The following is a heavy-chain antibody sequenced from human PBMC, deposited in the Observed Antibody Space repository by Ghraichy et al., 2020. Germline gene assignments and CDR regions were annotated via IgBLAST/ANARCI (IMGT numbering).Heavy chain of an antibody. D-gene: IGHD3-22*01. CDR2: INPNSGGT. J-gene: IGHJ4*02. Sequence: ASVKVSCKAYGYPFTGCYMHWVRQAPGQGLEGMGWINPNSGGTNYAQKFPGWVTMTRDTSISTAYMELSRLRSDDTAVYYCARIDYYDSSGTGDYWGQGTLVTVSS. V-gene: IGHV1-2*04. CDR1: GYPFTGCY. CDR3: ARIDYYDSSGTGDY.